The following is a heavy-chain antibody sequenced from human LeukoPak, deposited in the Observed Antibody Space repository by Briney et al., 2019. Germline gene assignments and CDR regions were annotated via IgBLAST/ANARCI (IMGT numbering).Heavy chain of an antibody. CDR3: ASSLLATMGPLFY. J-gene: IGHJ4*02. V-gene: IGHV3-53*01. CDR1: GFTVSSNY. D-gene: IGHD5-24*01. CDR2: MYSGGVV. Sequence: GGSLRLSCAASGFTVSSNYMSWVRQAPGKGLEWVSVMYSGGVVYYADSVKDRFTISRDNSKNTLYLQMDSLRVDDTAVYFCASSLLATMGPLFYWGLGALVTVSS.